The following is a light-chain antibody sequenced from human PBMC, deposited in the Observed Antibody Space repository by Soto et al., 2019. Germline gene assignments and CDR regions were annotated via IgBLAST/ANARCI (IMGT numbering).Light chain of an antibody. J-gene: IGLJ1*01. CDR3: NSYTRSSRYV. CDR2: DVS. V-gene: IGLV2-14*03. CDR1: SSDVGAYNY. Sequence: GASSDVGAYNYVYWYQQHPGKAPKLIIYDVSNRPSGIPNRFSGSKSGNTASLTISGLQAEDAAYYYCNSYTRSSRYVFGTGTKVTVL.